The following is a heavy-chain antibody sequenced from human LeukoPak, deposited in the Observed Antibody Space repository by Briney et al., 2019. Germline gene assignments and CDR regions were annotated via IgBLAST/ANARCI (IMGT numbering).Heavy chain of an antibody. CDR1: GFTFSSYA. Sequence: PGGSLRLSCAASGFTFSSYAMSWVRQAPGKGLEWVSAISGSGGSTYYADSVKGQFTISRDNSKNTLYLQMNSLRAEDTAVYYCAKVASSRNYDFWSGFLLPDYWGQGTLVTVSS. V-gene: IGHV3-23*01. CDR2: ISGSGGST. D-gene: IGHD3-3*01. CDR3: AKVASSRNYDFWSGFLLPDY. J-gene: IGHJ4*02.